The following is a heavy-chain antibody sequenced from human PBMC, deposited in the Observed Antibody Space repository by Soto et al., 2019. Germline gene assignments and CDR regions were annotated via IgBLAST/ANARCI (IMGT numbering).Heavy chain of an antibody. CDR3: ARGRYCLTGRCFPNWFDS. CDR2: IYKSATT. D-gene: IGHD7-27*01. Sequence: SETLSLTCSVSGDSISNLDYFWAWIRKPPGQALEYIGYIYKSATTYYNPSFESRAAISVDTSKSQFSLNVTSVTAADTAVYFCARGRYCLTGRCFPNWFDSWGQGALVTVS. V-gene: IGHV4-30-4*01. CDR1: GDSISNLDYF. J-gene: IGHJ5*01.